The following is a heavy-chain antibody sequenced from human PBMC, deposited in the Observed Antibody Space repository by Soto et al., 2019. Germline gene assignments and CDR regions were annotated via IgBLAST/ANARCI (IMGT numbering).Heavy chain of an antibody. CDR1: GFTVRIGT. CDR2: ISGSGGST. D-gene: IGHD6-13*01. J-gene: IGHJ4*02. CDR3: TPDQQLVRAIEC. V-gene: IGHV3-23*01. Sequence: CARSGFTVRIGTATWRGRAPGKGLEWVSAISGSGGSTYYADSVKGRFTISRDNSKNTLYLQMNSLRDEDTALYYGTPDQQLVRAIECWGQRLL.